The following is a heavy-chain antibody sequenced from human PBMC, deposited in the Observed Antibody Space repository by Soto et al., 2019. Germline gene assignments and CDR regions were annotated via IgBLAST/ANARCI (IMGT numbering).Heavy chain of an antibody. CDR3: ARDLPVLRYFDWLLSPLGY. V-gene: IGHV1-46*01. CDR1: GYTFTSYY. J-gene: IGHJ4*02. CDR2: IDPSGGST. Sequence: ASVKVSCKASGYTFTSYYMHWVRQAPGQGLEWMGIIDPSGGSTSYAQKFQGRVTMTRDTSTSTVYMELSSLRSEDTAVYYCARDLPVLRYFDWLLSPLGYWGQGTLVTVSS. D-gene: IGHD3-9*01.